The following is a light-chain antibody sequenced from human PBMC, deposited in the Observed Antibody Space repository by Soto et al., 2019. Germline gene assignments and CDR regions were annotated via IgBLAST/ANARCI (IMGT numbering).Light chain of an antibody. CDR1: SSDVGGYNY. CDR3: SSYTSSSTLYV. Sequence: QSPLAQPASVSGSPGHSITISCTGTSSDVGGYNYVSWYQQHPGKAPKLMIYEVSNRPSGVSNRFSGSKSGNTASLTISGLQAEDEADYYCSSYTSSSTLYVFGTGTKVTVL. V-gene: IGLV2-14*01. CDR2: EVS. J-gene: IGLJ1*01.